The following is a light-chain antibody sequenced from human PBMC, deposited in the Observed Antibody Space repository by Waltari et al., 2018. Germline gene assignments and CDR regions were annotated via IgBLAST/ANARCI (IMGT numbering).Light chain of an antibody. J-gene: IGKJ2*01. V-gene: IGKV4-1*01. CDR1: RSVLYSSNNKNY. CDR3: QQYYSTLYT. CDR2: WAS. Sequence: DIVMTQFPDALAVSLGERAPSTCNSSRSVLYSSNNKNYLAWYQQKPGQPPKLLIYWASTRESVVPDRFSVSGSGTDFTRTISSLQAEDVAVYYCQQYYSTLYTFGQGTKLEIK.